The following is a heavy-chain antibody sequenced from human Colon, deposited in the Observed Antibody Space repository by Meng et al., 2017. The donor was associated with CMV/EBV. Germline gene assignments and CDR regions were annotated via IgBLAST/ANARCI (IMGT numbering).Heavy chain of an antibody. J-gene: IGHJ4*02. Sequence: GGSLRLSCEASGFTFSHYWMSWVRQAPGKGLEWVANIKQDGSEKYYVDSVKGRFTISRDSSKNTLYLQMNNVRPEDTAIYYCARGRRYCTSDSCYIFDSWGQGTLVTVSS. D-gene: IGHD2-2*02. CDR2: IKQDGSEK. CDR3: ARGRRYCTSDSCYIFDS. CDR1: GFTFSHYW. V-gene: IGHV3-7*01.